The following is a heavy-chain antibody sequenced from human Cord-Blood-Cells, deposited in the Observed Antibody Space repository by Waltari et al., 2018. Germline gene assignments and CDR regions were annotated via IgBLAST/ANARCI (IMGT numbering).Heavy chain of an antibody. CDR1: GGSISSSSYY. Sequence: QLQLQESGPGLVKPSETLSLTCTVSGGSISSSSYYWGWIRQPPGKGLEWIGSIYYSGSTYYNPSLKSRVTISVDTSKNQFSLKLSSVTAADTAVYYCATTGYCSSTSCFDYWGPGTLVTVSS. CDR2: IYYSGST. V-gene: IGHV4-39*01. CDR3: ATTGYCSSTSCFDY. D-gene: IGHD2-2*03. J-gene: IGHJ4*02.